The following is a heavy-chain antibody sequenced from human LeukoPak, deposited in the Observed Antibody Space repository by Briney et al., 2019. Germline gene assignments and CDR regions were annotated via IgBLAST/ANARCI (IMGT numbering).Heavy chain of an antibody. D-gene: IGHD2-8*01. CDR2: ISAYNGNT. V-gene: IGHV1-18*01. CDR3: ARVVGYCTNGVCRPEY. CDR1: GYTFTNYG. Sequence: GASVKVSCKASGYTFTNYGISWVRQAPVQGLEWMGWISAYNGNTNYAQKIQGRVTMTTDTSTSTAYMELRSLRSDDTAVYYCARVVGYCTNGVCRPEYWGQGTLVTVSS. J-gene: IGHJ4*02.